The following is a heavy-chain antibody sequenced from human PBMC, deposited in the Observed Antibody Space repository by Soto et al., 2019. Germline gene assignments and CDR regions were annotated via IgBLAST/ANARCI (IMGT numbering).Heavy chain of an antibody. CDR1: GYTFTIYS. CDR3: ARVPRAGAKHDSSGLFDY. V-gene: IGHV1-3*01. D-gene: IGHD3-22*01. CDR2: INAGNGNT. J-gene: IGHJ4*02. Sequence: ASVKVSCKASGYTFTIYSMHWVRQAPGQRLEWMGWINAGNGNTKYSQKFQGRVTITRDTSASTAYMELSSLRSEDTAVYYCARVPRAGAKHDSSGLFDYWGQGTLVTVSS.